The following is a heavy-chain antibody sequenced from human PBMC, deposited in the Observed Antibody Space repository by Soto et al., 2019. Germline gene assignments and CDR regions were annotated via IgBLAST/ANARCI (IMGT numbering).Heavy chain of an antibody. CDR3: ARGYSGSYRRPIDY. CDR1: GGSISSGGYY. V-gene: IGHV4-31*03. J-gene: IGHJ4*02. Sequence: SETLSLTCTVSGGSISSGGYYWSWIRQHPGKGLEWIGYIYYSGSTYYNPSLKSRVTISVDASKNQFSLKLSSVTAADTAVYYCARGYSGSYRRPIDYWGQGTLVTVSS. D-gene: IGHD1-26*01. CDR2: IYYSGST.